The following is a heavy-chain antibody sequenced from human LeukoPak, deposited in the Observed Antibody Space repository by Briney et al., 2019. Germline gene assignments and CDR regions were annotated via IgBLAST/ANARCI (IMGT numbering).Heavy chain of an antibody. V-gene: IGHV3-23*01. CDR3: AKDMESGSGRVPYWYFDL. J-gene: IGHJ2*01. CDR1: GFTFSSYA. Sequence: HPGGSLRLSCAASGFTFSSYAMSWVRQAPGKGLEWVSGISGSGAGTYYADSVKGRFTISRDNSKNTLYLQMNSLRAEDTAVYYCAKDMESGSGRVPYWYFDLWGRGTLVTVSS. D-gene: IGHD6-19*01. CDR2: ISGSGAGT.